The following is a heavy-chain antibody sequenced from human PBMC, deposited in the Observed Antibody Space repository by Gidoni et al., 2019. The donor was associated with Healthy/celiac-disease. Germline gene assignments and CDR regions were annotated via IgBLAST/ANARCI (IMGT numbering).Heavy chain of an antibody. CDR1: GGTFSSYA. Sequence: LVQSGAEVKKPGSSVKVSCKASGGTFSSYAISWVRQAPGQGLEWMGGIIPIFGTANYAQKFQGRVTITADESTSTAYMELSSLRSEDTAVYYCARDLTYYYDSSGYYSLLGYWGQGTLVTVSS. CDR3: ARDLTYYYDSSGYYSLLGY. J-gene: IGHJ4*02. D-gene: IGHD3-22*01. V-gene: IGHV1-69*01. CDR2: IIPIFGTA.